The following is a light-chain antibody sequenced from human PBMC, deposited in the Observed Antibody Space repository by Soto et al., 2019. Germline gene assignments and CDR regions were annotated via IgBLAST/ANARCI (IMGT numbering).Light chain of an antibody. CDR2: LNSDGRH. V-gene: IGLV4-69*01. J-gene: IGLJ1*01. CDR1: SGHSSSA. CDR3: QTWGAGVHV. Sequence: QPVLTQSPSASASLGASVKLTCTLSSGHSSSAIAWHQQQPEKGPRFLMKLNSDGRHSKGDGIPDRFSGSSSGAERYLTISSLQSEDEADYYCQTWGAGVHVFGTGTKLTVL.